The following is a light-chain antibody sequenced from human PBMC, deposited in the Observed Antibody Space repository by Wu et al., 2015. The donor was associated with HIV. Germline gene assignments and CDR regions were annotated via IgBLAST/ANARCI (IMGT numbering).Light chain of an antibody. CDR1: QGISNS. Sequence: DIQMTQSPSSLSASVGDRVTITCRASQGISNSLAWYQQRLGKAPKLLLYAASRLESGVPSRFSGSGSGTDYTLTISSLQPEDFATYYCQQYYSAPWTFGQGTKVEIK. CDR2: AAS. J-gene: IGKJ1*01. CDR3: QQYYSAPWT. V-gene: IGKV1-NL1*01.